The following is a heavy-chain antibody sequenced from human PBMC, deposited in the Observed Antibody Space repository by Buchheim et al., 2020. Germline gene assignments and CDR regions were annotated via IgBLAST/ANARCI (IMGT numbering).Heavy chain of an antibody. CDR2: ITHSVDT. CDR1: GESFSDFH. J-gene: IGHJ4*02. V-gene: IGHV4-34*01. D-gene: IGHD5-12*01. Sequence: QVLLQQWGAGLLRPSETLSPTCDVYGESFSDFHWSWIRQPPGRGLEWIGEITHSVDTAYSSSLKGRVRMSVDTSKAQFSLYLTSVTAADSAEYYCARGHIGSTHDFDYWGQGIL. CDR3: ARGHIGSTHDFDY.